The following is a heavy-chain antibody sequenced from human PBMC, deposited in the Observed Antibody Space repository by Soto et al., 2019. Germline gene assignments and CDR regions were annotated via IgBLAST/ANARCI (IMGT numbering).Heavy chain of an antibody. D-gene: IGHD6-13*01. CDR3: ARSSSWYYYYGMDV. J-gene: IGHJ6*02. Sequence: PGGSLRLSCAASGFTFSSYAMHWVRQAPGKGLEWVAVISYDGSNKYYADSVKGRFTISRDNSKNTLYLQMNSLRAEDTAVYYCARSSSWYYYYGMDVWGQGTTVTVSS. V-gene: IGHV3-30-3*01. CDR1: GFTFSSYA. CDR2: ISYDGSNK.